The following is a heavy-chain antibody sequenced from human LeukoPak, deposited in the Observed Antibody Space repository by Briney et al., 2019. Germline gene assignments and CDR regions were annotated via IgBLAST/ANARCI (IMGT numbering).Heavy chain of an antibody. CDR2: IYYSGST. D-gene: IGHD5-12*01. CDR1: GGSISSYY. Sequence: TSETLSLTCTVSGGSISSYYWSWIRQPPGKGLEWIGYIYYSGSTKYNPSLKSRVTISVDTFKNQFSVKLRSVTAADTAVYYCARDRRGFVFWGQGTLVTVSS. V-gene: IGHV4-59*01. J-gene: IGHJ4*02. CDR3: ARDRRGFVF.